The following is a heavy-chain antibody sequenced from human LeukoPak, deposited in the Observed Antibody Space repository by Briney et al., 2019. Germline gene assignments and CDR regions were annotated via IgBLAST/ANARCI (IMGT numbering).Heavy chain of an antibody. CDR3: ARGYYYDSSGYYQLDY. Sequence: ASVKVSCKSSGYTFTGYYMHWVRQAPGRGLEWMGWINLNNDDTNYAQKFQGWVTMTRDTSISTAYMELSRLRSDDTAVYYCARGYYYDSSGYYQLDYWGQGTLVTVSS. CDR1: GYTFTGYY. J-gene: IGHJ4*02. V-gene: IGHV1-2*04. CDR2: INLNNDDT. D-gene: IGHD3-22*01.